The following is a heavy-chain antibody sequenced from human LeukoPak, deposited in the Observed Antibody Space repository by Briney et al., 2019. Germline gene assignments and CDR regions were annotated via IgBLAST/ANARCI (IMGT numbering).Heavy chain of an antibody. J-gene: IGHJ5*02. V-gene: IGHV1-18*01. CDR1: GYTFSSYG. CDR3: ARDMVRGVIPGWFDP. Sequence: ASVKVSCKASGYTFSSYGVTWVRQAPGQGLEWMGWISTYYGNTNNTQQFQGRVTFSTDTATSTAYMELSSLRSEDTAVYYCARDMVRGVIPGWFDPWGQGTLVTVSS. CDR2: ISTYYGNT. D-gene: IGHD3-10*01.